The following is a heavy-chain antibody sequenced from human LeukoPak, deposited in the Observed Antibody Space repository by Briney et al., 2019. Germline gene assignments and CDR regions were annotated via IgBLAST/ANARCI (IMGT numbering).Heavy chain of an antibody. D-gene: IGHD2-21*02. V-gene: IGHV1-2*02. J-gene: IGHJ4*02. Sequence: ASVKVSCKASGYTFTGYYMHWVRQAPGQGLEWRGWINPNSGGTNDAQKFQGRVTMTRDTSTSTAYRELSRLRSDDTAVYYCARDIGGVVVTAVDYWGQGTLVTVSS. CDR3: ARDIGGVVVTAVDY. CDR1: GYTFTGYY. CDR2: INPNSGGT.